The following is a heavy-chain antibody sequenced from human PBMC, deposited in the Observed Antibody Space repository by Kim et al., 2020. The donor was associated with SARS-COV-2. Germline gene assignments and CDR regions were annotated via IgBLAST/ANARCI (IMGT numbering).Heavy chain of an antibody. Sequence: NPPPTSRVTLSVDTSKHQFSRKLSSVTAADTAVYYCARSIGGKGDYFDYWGQGTLVTVSS. J-gene: IGHJ4*02. CDR3: ARSIGGKGDYFDY. V-gene: IGHV4-59*01. D-gene: IGHD2-15*01.